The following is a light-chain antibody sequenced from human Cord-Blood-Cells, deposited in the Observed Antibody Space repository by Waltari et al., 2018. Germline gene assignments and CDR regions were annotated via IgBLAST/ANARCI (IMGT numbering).Light chain of an antibody. V-gene: IGLV2-23*01. CDR1: SSDVGSYNL. Sequence: QSALTQPASVSGSPGQSITISCTGTSSDVGSYNLVSGYQQHPGKTPKLMIYEGSKRPAGVSKRCSGSKSGNTASLTITGLQAEDEADYYCCTYAGSSTDVCGTGPKVTVL. CDR2: EGS. CDR3: CTYAGSSTDV. J-gene: IGLJ1*01.